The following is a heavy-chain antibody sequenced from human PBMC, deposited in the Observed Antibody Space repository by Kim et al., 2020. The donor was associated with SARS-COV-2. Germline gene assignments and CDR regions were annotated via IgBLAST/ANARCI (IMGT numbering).Heavy chain of an antibody. D-gene: IGHD3-10*01. J-gene: IGHJ6*02. Sequence: SPSFQGHVTISADKSVSTAYLQWSSLKASDTAMYYCARLSLLWEGGLDVWGQGTTVTVSS. V-gene: IGHV5-10-1*01. CDR3: ARLSLLWEGGLDV.